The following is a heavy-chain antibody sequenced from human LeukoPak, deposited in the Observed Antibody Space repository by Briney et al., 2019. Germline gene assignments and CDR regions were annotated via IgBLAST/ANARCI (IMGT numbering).Heavy chain of an antibody. CDR3: ARKYDFWSAYSDY. Sequence: PGGSLRLSCAAAGFTISSYSMNWVRQAPGNGLEWVSSISSGNTNIYYADSVKGRFTVSRDNTKNSLYLQMNSLRAEDTAVYYCARKYDFWSAYSDYWGQGTLVTVSS. CDR1: GFTISSYS. V-gene: IGHV3-21*01. D-gene: IGHD3-3*01. CDR2: ISSGNTNI. J-gene: IGHJ4*02.